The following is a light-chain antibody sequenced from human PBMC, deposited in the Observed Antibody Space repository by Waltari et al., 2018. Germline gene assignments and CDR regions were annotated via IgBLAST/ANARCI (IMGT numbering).Light chain of an antibody. V-gene: IGKV1-9*01. CDR3: QQYNNWPPWT. CDR1: QGISSY. CDR2: GSS. J-gene: IGKJ1*01. Sequence: DIQLTQSPSFLSASVGDRVTITCRASQGISSYLSWYQQKPGKAPKLLIYGSSTFQSAIPSTCSGIGSGTEFTLTISSLQPEDSATYYCQQYNNWPPWTFGQGTKVEIK.